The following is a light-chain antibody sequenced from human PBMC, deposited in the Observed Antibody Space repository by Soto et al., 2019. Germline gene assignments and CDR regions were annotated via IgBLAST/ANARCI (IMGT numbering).Light chain of an antibody. V-gene: IGKV1-39*01. J-gene: IGKJ5*01. CDR1: QSISSW. CDR2: AAS. Sequence: TQSPSTLSASVGDRVTITCRASQSISSWLAWYQQKPGKAPKLLIYAASSLQSGVPSRFSGSGSGTDFTLTISSLQPEDFATYYCQQSYSTPPITFGQGTRLEIK. CDR3: QQSYSTPPIT.